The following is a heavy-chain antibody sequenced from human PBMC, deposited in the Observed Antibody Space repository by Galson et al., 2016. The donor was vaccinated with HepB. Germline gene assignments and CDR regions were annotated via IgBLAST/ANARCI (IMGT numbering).Heavy chain of an antibody. CDR2: IYWDDDQ. J-gene: IGHJ4*02. Sequence: PALVTPTPTLTVTCTFSGFSLSSNGMGVGWVRQPPGKAPEWLAVIYWDDDQRYSPSLRSRRTISRDTSKNQVVLTLTDVDPVDTGIYFCSHWGLYNGQYFDYWGPGIVVTVSS. CDR3: SHWGLYNGQYFDY. V-gene: IGHV2-5*02. CDR1: GFSLSSNGMG. D-gene: IGHD5-12*01.